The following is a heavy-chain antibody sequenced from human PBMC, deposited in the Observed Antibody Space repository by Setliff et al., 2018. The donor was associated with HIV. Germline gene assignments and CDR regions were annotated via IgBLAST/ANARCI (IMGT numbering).Heavy chain of an antibody. CDR2: IYPGDSDT. D-gene: IGHD5-12*01. V-gene: IGHV5-51*01. Sequence: GESLKISCKGSGYSFTTYWIGWVRQMPGKGLEWMGIIYPGDSDTKYSPSFQGQVTISVDKSIRTAYMELSSLRSEDTAVYYCATHDRILATIWTENYFDYWGQGTLVTVSS. CDR1: GYSFTTYW. CDR3: ATHDRILATIWTENYFDY. J-gene: IGHJ4*02.